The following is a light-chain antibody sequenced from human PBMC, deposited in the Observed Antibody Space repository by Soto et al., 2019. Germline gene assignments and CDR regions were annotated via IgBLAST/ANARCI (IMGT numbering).Light chain of an antibody. CDR3: QQYNNSPWT. CDR2: HAS. CDR1: QSISSW. J-gene: IGKJ1*01. Sequence: DTQMTHSPSTLSASVGARVTITCRASQSISSWLAWYQQKPGEAPKLLLYHASILESGVPSRFSGSGSGTEFTLTVSRLQPEDFGSYYCQQYNNSPWTFGQGTKVEIK. V-gene: IGKV1-5*01.